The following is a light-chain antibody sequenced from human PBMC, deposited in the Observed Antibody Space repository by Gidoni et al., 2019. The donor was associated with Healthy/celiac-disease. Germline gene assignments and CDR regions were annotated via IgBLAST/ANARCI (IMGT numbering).Light chain of an antibody. CDR2: AAS. CDR3: QQYYSTTYT. Sequence: DIQMTQSPSSLSASVGDRVTINCRASQGISNSLAWYQQKPGKAPKLLLYAASRLESGVPSRFSGSGSGTDYTLTISSLQPEDFATYYCQQYYSTTYTFGQGTKLEIK. CDR1: QGISNS. J-gene: IGKJ2*01. V-gene: IGKV1-NL1*01.